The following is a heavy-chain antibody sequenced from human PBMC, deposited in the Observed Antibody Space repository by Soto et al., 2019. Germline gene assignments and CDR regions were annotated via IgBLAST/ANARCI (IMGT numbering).Heavy chain of an antibody. CDR2: IISLFGTP. CDR1: GDTFTNHV. V-gene: IGHV1-69*12. D-gene: IGHD5-12*01. CDR3: ARDLGSGYDRGEY. Sequence: QVQLVQSGGEVKKPGSSVKVSCKASGDTFTNHVFNWVRQAPGQGLEWMGGIISLFGTPHYAQRFQGRVTITADESTATSYMQLSSLRSEDTAVYYCARDLGSGYDRGEYWGQGTLVTVSS. J-gene: IGHJ4*02.